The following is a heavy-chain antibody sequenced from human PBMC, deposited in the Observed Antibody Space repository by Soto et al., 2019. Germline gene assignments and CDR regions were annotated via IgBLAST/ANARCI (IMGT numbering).Heavy chain of an antibody. CDR2: ISDGGST. CDR3: SRDHTSGGYDY. D-gene: IGHD5-12*01. V-gene: IGHV3-53*01. CDR1: GYTLTELS. J-gene: IGHJ4*02. Sequence: VQLVQSGAEVKKPGASVKVSCKVSGYTLTELSMHWVRQAPGKGLEWVSTISDGGSTYYADSVKGRFTLSRDNSKNTLYLQMNSLRGEDTAVYYCSRDHTSGGYDYRGQGTLVTVSS.